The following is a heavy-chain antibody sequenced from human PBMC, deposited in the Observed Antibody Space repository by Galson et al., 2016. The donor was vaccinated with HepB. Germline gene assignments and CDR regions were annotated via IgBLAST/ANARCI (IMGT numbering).Heavy chain of an antibody. CDR2: ISSGGTCT. Sequence: SLRLSCAGSGFTLSCYAMHWVRQAPGKGLEWVSSISSGGTCTFYAVSVQGRFTISRDKSKNSLYLQMNSLRVEDTAVYSCARDKSSGSSDALDMWGQVTMVTSAS. CDR3: ARDKSSGSSDALDM. V-gene: IGHV3-23*01. D-gene: IGHD3-22*01. J-gene: IGHJ3*02. CDR1: GFTLSCYA.